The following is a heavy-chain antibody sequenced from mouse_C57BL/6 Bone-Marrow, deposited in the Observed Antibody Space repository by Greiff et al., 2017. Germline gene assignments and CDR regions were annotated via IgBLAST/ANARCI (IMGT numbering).Heavy chain of an antibody. CDR3: ASTPWFAY. V-gene: IGHV5-17*01. CDR2: ISSGSSTI. CDR1: GFTFSDYG. J-gene: IGHJ3*01. Sequence: EVKLMESGGGLVKPGGSLKLSCAASGFTFSDYGMHWVRQAPEKGLEWVAYISSGSSTIYYADTVKGRFTISRDNAKNTLFLQMTSLRSEDTAMXYCASTPWFAYWGQGTLVTVSA.